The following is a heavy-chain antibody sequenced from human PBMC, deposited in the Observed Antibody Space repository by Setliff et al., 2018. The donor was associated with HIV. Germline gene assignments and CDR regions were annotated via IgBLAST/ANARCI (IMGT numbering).Heavy chain of an antibody. V-gene: IGHV1-2*02. J-gene: IGHJ5*02. D-gene: IGHD3-16*01. CDR3: ATAGGRSWFDP. CDR2: INPNSGGT. Sequence: ASVKVSCKTSGYTFAAKYIHWARQAPGQGLEWMGWINPNSGGTNYARKFQGRVTMTRDTSISTAYMELNSLRSDDTAVYYCATAGGRSWFDPWGPGTLVTVSS. CDR1: GYTFAAKY.